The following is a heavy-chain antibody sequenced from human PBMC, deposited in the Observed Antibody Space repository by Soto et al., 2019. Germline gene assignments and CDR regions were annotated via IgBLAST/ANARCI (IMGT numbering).Heavy chain of an antibody. Sequence: GASVKVSCKASGYTVTSYYMHWVRQAPGQGLEWMGIINPSGGSTIYAQKFQGRVTMTRDTSTSTVYMELSSLGSEDTAVYYCARGPGRVAALSSYFDYWGQGTLVTVSS. CDR2: INPSGGST. V-gene: IGHV1-46*01. D-gene: IGHD6-13*01. CDR1: GYTVTSYY. CDR3: ARGPGRVAALSSYFDY. J-gene: IGHJ4*02.